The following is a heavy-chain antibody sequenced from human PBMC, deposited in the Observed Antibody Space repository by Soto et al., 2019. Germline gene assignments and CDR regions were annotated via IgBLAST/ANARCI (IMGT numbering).Heavy chain of an antibody. J-gene: IGHJ5*02. Sequence: SETLSLTCTVSGGSISSSSYYWGWIRQPPGKGLEWIGSIYYSGSTYYNPSLKSRVTISVDTSKNQFSLKLSSVTAADTAVYYCARHLLGLYSSSSLCWIDPRGQGTLVTVSS. V-gene: IGHV4-39*01. CDR2: IYYSGST. CDR3: ARHLLGLYSSSSLCWIDP. D-gene: IGHD6-6*01. CDR1: GGSISSSSYY.